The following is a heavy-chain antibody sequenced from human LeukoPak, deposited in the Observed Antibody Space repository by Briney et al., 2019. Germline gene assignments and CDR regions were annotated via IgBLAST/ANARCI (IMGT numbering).Heavy chain of an antibody. V-gene: IGHV3-48*04. D-gene: IGHD2-2*01. J-gene: IGHJ3*02. CDR1: GFTFSSYG. CDR3: ARVARYCSSTSCYTDI. CDR2: ISSSSSTI. Sequence: GGSLRLSCAASGFTFSSYGMNWVRQAPGKGLEWVSYISSSSSTIYYADSVKGRFTISRDNAKNSLYLQMNSLRAEDTAVYYCARVARYCSSTSCYTDIWGQGTMVTVSS.